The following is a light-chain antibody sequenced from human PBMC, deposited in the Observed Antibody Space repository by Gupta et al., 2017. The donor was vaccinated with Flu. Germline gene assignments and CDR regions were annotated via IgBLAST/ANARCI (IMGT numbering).Light chain of an antibody. CDR2: EVS. CDR3: SSDTSSSPWV. J-gene: IGLJ3*02. V-gene: IGLV2-14*01. CDR1: SSDVGGYNY. Sequence: QPALLQPASVSGSPGRSITISCTGTSSDVGGYNYVYWYQQHPGKAPKLMIYEVSRRPAGVASRFSGSKSGNAASLTISGRQEEDAADYYCSSDTSSSPWVFGGGTKLTVL.